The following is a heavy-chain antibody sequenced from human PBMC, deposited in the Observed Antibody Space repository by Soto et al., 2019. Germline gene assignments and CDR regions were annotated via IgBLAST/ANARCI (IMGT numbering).Heavy chain of an antibody. J-gene: IGHJ5*02. D-gene: IGHD6-6*01. CDR3: ARVDGETPSSSSWWFDP. Sequence: SETLSLTCTASGGSISSGGYYWSWIRQHPGKGLEWIGYIYYSGSTYYNPSLKSRVTISVDTSKNQFSLKLSSVTAADTAVYYCARVDGETPSSSSWWFDPWGQGTLVTV. CDR1: GGSISSGGYY. CDR2: IYYSGST. V-gene: IGHV4-31*03.